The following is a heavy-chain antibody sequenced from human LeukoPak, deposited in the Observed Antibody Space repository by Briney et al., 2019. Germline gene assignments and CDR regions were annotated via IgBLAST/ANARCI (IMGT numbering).Heavy chain of an antibody. J-gene: IGHJ4*02. D-gene: IGHD6-19*01. Sequence: PSETLSLTCAVYGGSFSGYYWSWIRQPPGKGLEWIGEINHSGSTNYNPSLKSRVTISVDTSKNQFSLKLSSVTAADTAVYYCARGSSGWYTSNFDYWGQGTLVTASS. V-gene: IGHV4-34*01. CDR3: ARGSSGWYTSNFDY. CDR2: INHSGST. CDR1: GGSFSGYY.